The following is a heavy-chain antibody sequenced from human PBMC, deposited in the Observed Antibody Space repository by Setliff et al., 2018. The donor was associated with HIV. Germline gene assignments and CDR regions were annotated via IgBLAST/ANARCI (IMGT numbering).Heavy chain of an antibody. CDR2: ISTFNGDT. CDR3: ARDVEHMMDV. J-gene: IGHJ6*02. V-gene: IGHV1-18*01. CDR1: GYSFINYG. Sequence: ASVKVSCKASGYSFINYGINWVRQAPGQGLEWMGWISTFNGDTNFAQKFQGRVTITADESTSTAYMELRRLTFDDTAVYYCARDVEHMMDVWGQGTTVTVSS.